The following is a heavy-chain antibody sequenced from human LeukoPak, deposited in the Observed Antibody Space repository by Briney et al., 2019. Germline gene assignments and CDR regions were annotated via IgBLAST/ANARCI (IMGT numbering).Heavy chain of an antibody. D-gene: IGHD2-2*01. CDR3: ARERDIVVVPAVKSAFDI. Sequence: SVKVSCKASGGTFNSYAISWVRQAPGQGLEWMGRIIPILGIANYAQKFQGRVTITADKSTSTAYMELSSLRSEDTAVYYCARERDIVVVPAVKSAFDIWGQGTMVTVSS. CDR2: IIPILGIA. CDR1: GGTFNSYA. J-gene: IGHJ3*02. V-gene: IGHV1-69*04.